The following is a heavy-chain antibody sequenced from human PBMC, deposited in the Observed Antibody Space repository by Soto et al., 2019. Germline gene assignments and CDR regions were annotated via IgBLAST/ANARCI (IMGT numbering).Heavy chain of an antibody. CDR2: IKQDGSEK. D-gene: IGHD3-16*01. Sequence: PGGSLRLSCAASGLTFISYWMSWVRQAPGKGLEWVANIKQDGSEKYYVDSVKGRFTISRDNAKNSLYLQMNSLRAEDTAVYYCASGPNYIWLRALDYWGQGTLVTVSS. J-gene: IGHJ4*02. CDR3: ASGPNYIWLRALDY. CDR1: GLTFISYW. V-gene: IGHV3-7*01.